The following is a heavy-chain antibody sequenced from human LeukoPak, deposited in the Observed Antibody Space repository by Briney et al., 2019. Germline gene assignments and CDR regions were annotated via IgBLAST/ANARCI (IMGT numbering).Heavy chain of an antibody. CDR2: IRYDGSNK. CDR1: GFTFSSYG. V-gene: IGHV3-30*02. CDR3: AKNRGSGSFIDAFDI. D-gene: IGHD3-10*01. Sequence: PGGSLRLSCAASGFTFSSYGMHWVRQAPGKGLEWVAFIRYDGSNKYYADSVKGRFTISRDNSKNTLYLQMNSLRAEDTAVYYCAKNRGSGSFIDAFDIWGQGTMVTVSS. J-gene: IGHJ3*02.